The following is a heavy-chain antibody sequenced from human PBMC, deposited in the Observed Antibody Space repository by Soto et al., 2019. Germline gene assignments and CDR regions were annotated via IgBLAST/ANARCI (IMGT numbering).Heavy chain of an antibody. V-gene: IGHV3-64D*06. CDR3: VKPNYDSSGYYPLSYYYYGMDV. CDR2: ISSNGGST. CDR1: GFTFSSYA. D-gene: IGHD3-22*01. J-gene: IGHJ6*02. Sequence: LRLSCSASGFTFSSYAMHWVRQAPGKGLEYVSAISSNGGSTYYADSVKGRFTISRDNSKNTLYLQMSSLRAEDTAVYYCVKPNYDSSGYYPLSYYYYGMDVWGQGTKVTVSS.